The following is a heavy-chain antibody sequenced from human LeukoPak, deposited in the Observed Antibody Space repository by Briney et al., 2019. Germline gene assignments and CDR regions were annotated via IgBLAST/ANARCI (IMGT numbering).Heavy chain of an antibody. D-gene: IGHD3-10*01. Sequence: SVKVSCKASGGTFSSYAISWVRQAPGQGLEWMGGIIPIFGTANYAQKFQGRVTITADESTSTAYMELSSLRSEDTAVYYCARQRWAYGSGSYYYYFYGMDVWGQGTTVTVSS. CDR3: ARQRWAYGSGSYYYYFYGMDV. V-gene: IGHV1-69*13. J-gene: IGHJ6*02. CDR2: IIPIFGTA. CDR1: GGTFSSYA.